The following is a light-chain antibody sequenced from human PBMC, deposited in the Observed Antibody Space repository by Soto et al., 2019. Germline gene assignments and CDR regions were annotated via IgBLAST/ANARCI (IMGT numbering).Light chain of an antibody. J-gene: IGLJ1*01. V-gene: IGLV2-14*03. CDR1: SSDVGGYNY. CDR3: SSYTSSSTLSTYV. Sequence: QCVLTQPASVSGSPGQSITISCTGTSSDVGGYNYVSWYQHHPGKAPKLMIYDVSNRPSGVSNRFSGSKSGNTASLIISGPQAEDEADYYCSSYTSSSTLSTYVFGTGTEVTVL. CDR2: DVS.